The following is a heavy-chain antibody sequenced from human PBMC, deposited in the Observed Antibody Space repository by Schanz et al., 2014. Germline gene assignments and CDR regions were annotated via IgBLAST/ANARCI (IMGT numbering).Heavy chain of an antibody. Sequence: QAQLVESGGGVVQPGRSLRLSCVASGFTFISYDIHWVRQAPGKGLEWVALISYDGSSKNHADSVQGRFTISRDNSKNSLYLQMDSLRSEDTALYYCAKNRAGGYESFLDSWGQGTLVTVSS. CDR1: GFTFISYD. D-gene: IGHD5-12*01. CDR2: ISYDGSSK. CDR3: AKNRAGGYESFLDS. J-gene: IGHJ4*02. V-gene: IGHV3-33*03.